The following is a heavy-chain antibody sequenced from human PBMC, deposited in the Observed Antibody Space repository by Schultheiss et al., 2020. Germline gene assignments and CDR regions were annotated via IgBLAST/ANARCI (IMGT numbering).Heavy chain of an antibody. V-gene: IGHV3-23*01. CDR3: GKDRVGPGAIAVAWFDP. J-gene: IGHJ5*02. Sequence: GGSLRLSCAASGFTFSSYAMHWVRQAPGKGLEWVSAISDSGGSTYYADSVRGRFTISRDNSKNMLYLQMSRVRAEDTAIYYCGKDRVGPGAIAVAWFDPWGQGTLVTVSS. CDR2: ISDSGGST. D-gene: IGHD2-2*02. CDR1: GFTFSSYA.